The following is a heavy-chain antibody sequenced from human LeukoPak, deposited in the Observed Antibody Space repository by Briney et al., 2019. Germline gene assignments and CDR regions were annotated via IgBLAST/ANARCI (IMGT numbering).Heavy chain of an antibody. V-gene: IGHV4-59*08. Sequence: SETLSLTCTVSGGSTSSYYWSWIRQPPGKGLEWIGYIYYSGSTNYNTSLKSRVTISVDTSKNQFSLKLRSVTAADTAVYYCARQKGRTYYDILTGYYPLQFDYWGQGTLVTVSS. D-gene: IGHD3-9*01. CDR3: ARQKGRTYYDILTGYYPLQFDY. CDR1: GGSTSSYY. CDR2: IYYSGST. J-gene: IGHJ4*02.